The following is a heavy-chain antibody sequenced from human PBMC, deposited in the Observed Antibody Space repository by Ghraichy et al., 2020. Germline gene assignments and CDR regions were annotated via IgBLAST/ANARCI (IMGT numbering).Heavy chain of an antibody. CDR2: ISSSSSTI. D-gene: IGHD3-3*01. CDR3: ARDAGYDFWSGSPYYSGMDV. Sequence: GGSLRLSCAASGFTFSSYSMNWVRQAPGKGLEWVSYISSSSSTIYYADSVKGRFTISRDNAKNSLYLQMNSLRDEDTAVYYCARDAGYDFWSGSPYYSGMDVWGQGTTVTVSS. V-gene: IGHV3-48*02. CDR1: GFTFSSYS. J-gene: IGHJ6*02.